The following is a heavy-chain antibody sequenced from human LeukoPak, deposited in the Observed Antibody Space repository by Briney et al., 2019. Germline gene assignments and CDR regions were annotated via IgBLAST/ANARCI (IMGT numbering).Heavy chain of an antibody. Sequence: GGSLRLSCAASGFTFSSYAMTWVRQAPGKGLEWVSSISGSGGSTYYADSVKGRFIISRDNSKNTLYLQMNSLRAEDTALYHCAKVAGATTDHWGQGTLVTVSS. CDR2: ISGSGGST. V-gene: IGHV3-23*01. D-gene: IGHD1-26*01. CDR3: AKVAGATTDH. J-gene: IGHJ4*02. CDR1: GFTFSSYA.